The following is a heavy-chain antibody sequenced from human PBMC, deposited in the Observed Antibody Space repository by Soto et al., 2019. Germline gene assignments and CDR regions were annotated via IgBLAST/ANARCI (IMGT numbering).Heavy chain of an antibody. V-gene: IGHV4-30-2*01. J-gene: IGHJ6*02. CDR2: IYHSGST. CDR3: ARAHYGDYGYGMDV. CDR1: SGSISSGGYS. D-gene: IGHD4-17*01. Sequence: QLQLQESGSGLVKPSQTLSLTCAVSSGSISSGGYSWSWIRQPPGKGLEWIGYIYHSGSTYYNPALKSRVTISVDRSKNQCSLKLSSVTAADTAVYYCARAHYGDYGYGMDVWGQGTTVTVSS.